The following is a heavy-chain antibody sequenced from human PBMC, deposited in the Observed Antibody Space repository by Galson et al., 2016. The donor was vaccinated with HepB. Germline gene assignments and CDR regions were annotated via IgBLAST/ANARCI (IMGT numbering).Heavy chain of an antibody. CDR1: GFSFNDY. D-gene: IGHD6-13*01. CDR2: ISYGSSYT. Sequence: SLRLSCAASGFSFNDYMSWIRQAPGKGPEWLSYISYGSSYTYYADSVKGRFTISRDNAKKSLYLQMNSLRPEDTAVYYCARSRRQGVPGTPYYFDYWGQGTLVTVSS. CDR3: ARSRRQGVPGTPYYFDY. J-gene: IGHJ4*02. V-gene: IGHV3-11*03.